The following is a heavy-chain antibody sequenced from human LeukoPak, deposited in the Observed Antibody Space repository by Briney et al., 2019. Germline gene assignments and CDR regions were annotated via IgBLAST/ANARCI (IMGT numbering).Heavy chain of an antibody. Sequence: SETLSLTCTVSGASISSSSNYWGWIRQPPGKGLEWIGSIYYSGSTYYNPSLKTRVTISVDTSKNQFSLKLSSVTAADTAMYYCARLYCSGGSCYSGLGSADYWGQGTLVTVAS. D-gene: IGHD2-15*01. CDR1: GASISSSSNY. CDR3: ARLYCSGGSCYSGLGSADY. CDR2: IYYSGST. V-gene: IGHV4-39*01. J-gene: IGHJ4*02.